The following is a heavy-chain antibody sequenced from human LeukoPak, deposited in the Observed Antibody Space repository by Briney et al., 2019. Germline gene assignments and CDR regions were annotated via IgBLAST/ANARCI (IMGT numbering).Heavy chain of an antibody. CDR3: ARGRHYYDSSGYPYYFDY. CDR1: GFTFSSYS. D-gene: IGHD3-22*01. Sequence: GGSLRLSCAASGFTFSSYSMNWVRQAPGKGLEWVSSISSSSSYIHYADSVKGRFTISRDNAKNSLYLQMNSLRAEDTAVYYCARGRHYYDSSGYPYYFDYWGQGTLVTVSS. V-gene: IGHV3-21*01. CDR2: ISSSSSYI. J-gene: IGHJ4*02.